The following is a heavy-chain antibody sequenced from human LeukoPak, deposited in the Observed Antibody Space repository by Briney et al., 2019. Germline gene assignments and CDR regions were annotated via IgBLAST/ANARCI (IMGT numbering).Heavy chain of an antibody. D-gene: IGHD6-13*01. CDR1: GFTFSDYS. J-gene: IGHJ6*03. V-gene: IGHV3-11*04. Sequence: PGGSLRLSCAASGFTFSDYSMSWIRQAPGKGLEWVSHISGSGNMIYYGESGRGRFTVSRDNAKNSVYLQMNSLRAEDTGVYYCARDKAAIRNYMDVWGKGTTVTASS. CDR3: ARDKAAIRNYMDV. CDR2: ISGSGNMI.